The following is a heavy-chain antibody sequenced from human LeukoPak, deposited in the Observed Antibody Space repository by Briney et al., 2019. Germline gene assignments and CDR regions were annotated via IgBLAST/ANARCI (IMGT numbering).Heavy chain of an antibody. V-gene: IGHV4-4*07. CDR2: IYSTGTT. CDR1: GASITGHY. Sequence: SETLSLTCTVSGASITGHYWSWLPQRAGKALEWLGRIYSTGTTAYNASFTSRLTMSVDTSKSQLSLKLNSVTAADTAVYYCVRVGEIWSNGGYFDSWGQGNPVTVSS. D-gene: IGHD3-16*01. J-gene: IGHJ4*01. CDR3: VRVGEIWSNGGYFDS.